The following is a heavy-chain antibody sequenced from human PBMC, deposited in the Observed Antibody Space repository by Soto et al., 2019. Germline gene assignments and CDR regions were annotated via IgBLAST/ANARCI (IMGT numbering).Heavy chain of an antibody. J-gene: IGHJ3*02. CDR1: GFRFSDYG. D-gene: IGHD2-8*02. V-gene: IGHV3-53*01. Sequence: GGSLRLSCATSGFRFSDYGINWVRQAPGKGLEWVSLIFSGGTTSYADSVKGRFTISRDNSKNTLYLQMNSLRAEDTALYYCARDRSRGLVAFDIWGQGTMVTVS. CDR3: ARDRSRGLVAFDI. CDR2: IFSGGTT.